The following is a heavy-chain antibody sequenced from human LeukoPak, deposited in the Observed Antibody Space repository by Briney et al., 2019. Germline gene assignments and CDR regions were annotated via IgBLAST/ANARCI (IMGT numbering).Heavy chain of an antibody. CDR1: GFTFSSYG. Sequence: QSGGSLRLSCAASGFTFSSYGMHWVRQAPGKGLEWVAVIWYDGSNKYYADSVKGRFTISRDNSKNTLYLQMNSLRAEDTAVYYCARDIVATAIDYWGQGTLVTVSS. D-gene: IGHD5-12*01. CDR2: IWYDGSNK. CDR3: ARDIVATAIDY. J-gene: IGHJ4*02. V-gene: IGHV3-33*01.